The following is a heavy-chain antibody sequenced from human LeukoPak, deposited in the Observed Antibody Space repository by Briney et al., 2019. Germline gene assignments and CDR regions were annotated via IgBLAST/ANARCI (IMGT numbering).Heavy chain of an antibody. CDR3: ARTAAVLAVDY. J-gene: IGHJ4*02. CDR1: GGSISSSSSY. Sequence: SETLSLTCTVSGGSISSSSSYWVWIRQPPGKGLEWIGEIDHSGSTNYNPSLKSRVTISVDTSKNQFSLKLSSVTAADTAVYYCARTAAVLAVDYWGQGTLVTVSS. V-gene: IGHV4-39*07. D-gene: IGHD6-19*01. CDR2: IDHSGST.